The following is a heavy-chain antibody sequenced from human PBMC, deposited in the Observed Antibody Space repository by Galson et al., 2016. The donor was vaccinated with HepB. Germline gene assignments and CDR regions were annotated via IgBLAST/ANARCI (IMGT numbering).Heavy chain of an antibody. CDR1: GGTFNSYT. V-gene: IGHV1-69*02. D-gene: IGHD3-16*01. Sequence: SVKVSCKASGGTFNSYTISWVRQAPGQGPEWMGRVIPSLDKTDYAQRFEGRLTITADKFTTTPPLQLNSLTSDDTAMYNCAIPTMFWRSAGFDVWGQGTTVTVSS. CDR2: VIPSLDKT. J-gene: IGHJ3*01. CDR3: AIPTMFWRSAGFDV.